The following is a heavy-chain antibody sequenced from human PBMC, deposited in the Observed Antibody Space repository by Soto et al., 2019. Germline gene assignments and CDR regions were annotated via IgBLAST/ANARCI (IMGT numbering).Heavy chain of an antibody. CDR2: ISNNGINK. D-gene: IGHD6-6*01. J-gene: IGHJ6*02. Sequence: QVQLVESGGGAVQPGRSLRLSCAASGFTFRTYGMHWVRQAPGKGLEWLAVISNNGINKYYAESVKGRFTISRDNYRDTLFLQMNSHRGEDTAIYYCAKIIRADSTSSNFYYYSGLDVWGQGTTVTVS. CDR1: GFTFRTYG. V-gene: IGHV3-30*18. CDR3: AKIIRADSTSSNFYYYSGLDV.